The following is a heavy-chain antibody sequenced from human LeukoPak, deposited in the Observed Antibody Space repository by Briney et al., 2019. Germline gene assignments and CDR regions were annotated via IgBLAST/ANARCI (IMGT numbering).Heavy chain of an antibody. V-gene: IGHV4-34*01. D-gene: IGHD6-13*01. Sequence: LRLSCAASGFTFSSYGMHWIRQPPGKGLEWIGEINHSGSTNYNPSLKSRVTISVDTSKNQFSLKLSSVTAADTAVYYCARANKRRQLKPDAFDIWGQGTMVTVSS. CDR3: ARANKRRQLKPDAFDI. J-gene: IGHJ3*02. CDR1: GFTFSSYG. CDR2: INHSGST.